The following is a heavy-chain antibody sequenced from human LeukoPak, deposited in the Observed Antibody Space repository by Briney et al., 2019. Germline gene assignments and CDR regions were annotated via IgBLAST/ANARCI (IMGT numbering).Heavy chain of an antibody. J-gene: IGHJ4*02. D-gene: IGHD3-22*01. CDR2: INHSGST. CDR1: GGSFSGYY. V-gene: IGHV4-34*01. Sequence: SETLSPTCAVYGGSFSGYYWSWIRQPPGKGLEWIGEINHSGSTNYNPSLKSRVTISVDTSKNQFSLKLSSVTAADTAVYYCARGHLWPYDSSGPDSYYFDYWGQGTLVTVSS. CDR3: ARGHLWPYDSSGPDSYYFDY.